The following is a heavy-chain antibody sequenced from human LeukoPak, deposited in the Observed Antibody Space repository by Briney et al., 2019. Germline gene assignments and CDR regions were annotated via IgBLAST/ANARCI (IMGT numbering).Heavy chain of an antibody. CDR3: ARLRGFGELFTAFDM. V-gene: IGHV3-30*04. J-gene: IGHJ3*02. CDR1: GFTFSSYA. CDR2: ISYDGSNK. Sequence: PGGSLRLSCAASGFTFSSYAMHWVRQAPGKGLEWVAVISYDGSNKYYADSVKGRFTISRDNSKNTLYLQMNSLRAEDTAVYYCARLRGFGELFTAFDMWGQGTMVTVSS. D-gene: IGHD3-10*01.